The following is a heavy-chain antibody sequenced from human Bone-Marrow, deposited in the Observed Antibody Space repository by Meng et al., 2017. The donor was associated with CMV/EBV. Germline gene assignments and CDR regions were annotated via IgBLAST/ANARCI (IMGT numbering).Heavy chain of an antibody. Sequence: GESLKISCAASGFTFSSYSMNWVRQAPGKGLEWVSSISSSSSYIYYADSVKGRFTISRDNAKNSLYLQMNSLRAEDTAVYYCAVPSYVLDYWGQGPLVTVSS. CDR1: GFTFSSYS. V-gene: IGHV3-21*01. D-gene: IGHD2-8*01. CDR2: ISSSSSYI. J-gene: IGHJ4*02. CDR3: AVPSYVLDY.